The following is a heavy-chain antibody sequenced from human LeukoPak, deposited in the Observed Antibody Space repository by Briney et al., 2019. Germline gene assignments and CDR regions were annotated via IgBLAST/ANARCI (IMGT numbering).Heavy chain of an antibody. J-gene: IGHJ4*02. CDR3: ARNGDGSGFFDY. D-gene: IGHD3-10*01. CDR2: ISSSSSYI. Sequence: PGVSLRLSCAASGFTYNSYSMNWARDAPGKGLEWVSSISSSSSYIYYADSVKGRFTISRDNAKNSLYLQMNSLRAEDTAVYYCARNGDGSGFFDYWGQGTLVTVSS. CDR1: GFTYNSYS. V-gene: IGHV3-21*06.